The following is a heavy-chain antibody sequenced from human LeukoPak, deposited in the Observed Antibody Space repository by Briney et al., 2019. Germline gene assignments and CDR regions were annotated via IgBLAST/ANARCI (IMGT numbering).Heavy chain of an antibody. V-gene: IGHV3-23*01. J-gene: IGHJ6*02. D-gene: IGHD3-22*01. CDR1: GFTFSSYA. Sequence: GGSLRLSCAASGFTFSSYAMSWVRQAPGKGLEWVLGISGSDDSTYNADSVKGRFTISRDNAKNTVYLQMNNLRVEDTAVYYCVKDGSDYYYDSRGYYYYYYGMDVWGQGTTVTVSS. CDR2: ISGSDDST. CDR3: VKDGSDYYYDSRGYYYYYYGMDV.